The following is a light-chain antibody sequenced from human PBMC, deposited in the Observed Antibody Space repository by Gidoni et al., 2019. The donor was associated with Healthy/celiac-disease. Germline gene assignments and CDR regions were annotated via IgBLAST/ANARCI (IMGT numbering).Light chain of an antibody. V-gene: IGKV3-11*01. CDR1: QSVSSY. CDR3: QQRSNWPLT. Sequence: VLTQSPATLSLSPGERATLSCRASQSVSSYLAWYQQKPGQAPRLLIYDASNRATGIPARLSGSGSGTDFTLTISSLEPEDFAVYYCQQRSNWPLTFGGGTKVEIK. J-gene: IGKJ4*01. CDR2: DAS.